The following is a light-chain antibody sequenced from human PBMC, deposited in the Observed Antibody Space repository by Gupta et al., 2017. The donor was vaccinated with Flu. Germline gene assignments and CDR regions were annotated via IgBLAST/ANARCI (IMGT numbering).Light chain of an antibody. Sequence: GQTVRITSQGDRHKGDYANWYWQQPRQAHSPVMYGYKVRHRGTPDRYPCSGSGCTYTLTLTRSEAEDEADYYCNSRDTNNTNDIFGTGTKVTV. CDR3: NSRDTNNTNDI. CDR2: GYK. J-gene: IGLJ1*01. V-gene: IGLV3-19*01. CDR1: RHKGDY.